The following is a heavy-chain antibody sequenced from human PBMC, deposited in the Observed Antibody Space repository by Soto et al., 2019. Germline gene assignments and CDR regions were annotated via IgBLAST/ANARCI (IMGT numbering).Heavy chain of an antibody. Sequence: QVQLVQSGAEMKKPGSSVKVSCQSSGGTFNTYAMNWVRQAPGQGPEWMGDISPMFGAANYAPKFQGRVTINEDEATGNSDLQLSSLTSEDTALYFCAREVQVHTPAFVYWGQGTLVTVSS. J-gene: IGHJ4*02. V-gene: IGHV1-69*19. D-gene: IGHD3-10*01. CDR1: GGTFNTYA. CDR2: ISPMFGAA. CDR3: AREVQVHTPAFVY.